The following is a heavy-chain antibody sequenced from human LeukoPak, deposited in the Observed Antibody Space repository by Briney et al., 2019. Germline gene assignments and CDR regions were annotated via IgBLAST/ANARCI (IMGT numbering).Heavy chain of an antibody. CDR2: FDPEHGEM. J-gene: IGHJ4*02. D-gene: IGHD3-9*01. CDR1: GDTLTELS. V-gene: IGHV1-24*01. Sequence: ASVKVSCKVSGDTLTELSTHWVRQAPGKGLEWMGGFDPEHGEMIYAQKLQGRVTMAEDRSTDTAYMELSSLRSEDTAVYYCATGGPWDLLKYWGQGTLVTVSS. CDR3: ATGGPWDLLKY.